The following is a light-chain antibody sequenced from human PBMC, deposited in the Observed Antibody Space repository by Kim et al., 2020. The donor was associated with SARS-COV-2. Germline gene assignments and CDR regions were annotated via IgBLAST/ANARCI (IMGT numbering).Light chain of an antibody. V-gene: IGLV2-14*03. CDR3: NSYTSGDTLV. J-gene: IGLJ1*01. Sequence: QSVLTQPASVSGSPGQSITISCTGSSSDIGGYRYVSWYQQHPGKAPKLMIYDVNNRPSGISNRFSGSKSGSTASLTISGLQAEDEADYYCNSYTSGDTLVFGTGTKVTVL. CDR2: DVN. CDR1: SSDIGGYRY.